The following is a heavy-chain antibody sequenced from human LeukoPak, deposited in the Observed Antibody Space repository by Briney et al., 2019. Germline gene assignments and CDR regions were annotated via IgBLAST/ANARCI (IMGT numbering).Heavy chain of an antibody. Sequence: SETLSLTCTVSNYSISSGYYWAWIRQPPGKGLEWIGNIYHSGNTYYNPSLKSRVSLSVDTSENQFSLKLISVTAADTAVYYCAGTYSVYDPFDIWGQGTMVTVSS. J-gene: IGHJ3*02. V-gene: IGHV4-38-2*02. D-gene: IGHD6-13*01. CDR2: IYHSGNT. CDR3: AGTYSVYDPFDI. CDR1: NYSISSGYY.